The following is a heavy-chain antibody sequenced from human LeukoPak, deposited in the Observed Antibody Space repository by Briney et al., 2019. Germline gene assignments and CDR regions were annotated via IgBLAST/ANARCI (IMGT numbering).Heavy chain of an antibody. CDR1: GGSISSYY. V-gene: IGHV4-59*12. D-gene: IGHD6-13*01. J-gene: IGHJ5*02. CDR2: IYYSGST. Sequence: SETLSLTCTVSGGSISSYYWSWIRQPPGKGLEWIGYIYYSGSTNYNPSLKSRVTISVDTSKNQFSLKLSSVTAADTAVYYCARPIAAAGTGGAAYPRYNWFDPWGQGTLVTVSS. CDR3: ARPIAAAGTGGAAYPRYNWFDP.